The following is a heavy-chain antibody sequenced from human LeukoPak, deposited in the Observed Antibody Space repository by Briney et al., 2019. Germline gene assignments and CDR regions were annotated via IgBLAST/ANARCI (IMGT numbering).Heavy chain of an antibody. V-gene: IGHV4-34*01. J-gene: IGHJ3*02. CDR3: ASDSSGWYHDAFDI. CDR2: INHSGST. Sequence: SETLSLTCAVYGGSFSGYYWSWVRQPPGKGLEWIGEINHSGSTNYNPSLKSRVTISVDTSKNQFSLKLSSVTAADTAVYYCASDSSGWYHDAFDIWGQGTMVTVSS. D-gene: IGHD6-19*01. CDR1: GGSFSGYY.